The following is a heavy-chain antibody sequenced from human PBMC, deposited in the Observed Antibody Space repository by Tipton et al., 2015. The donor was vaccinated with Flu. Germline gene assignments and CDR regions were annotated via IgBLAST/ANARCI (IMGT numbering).Heavy chain of an antibody. J-gene: IGHJ4*02. CDR2: IYTSGST. CDR3: ARDGYDFWSGFGYFDY. Sequence: TLSLTCTVSGGSISSYYWSWIRQPAGKGLEWIGRIYTSGSTNYNPSLKSRVTMSVDTSKNQFSLKLSSVTAADTAVYYCARDGYDFWSGFGYFDYWGQGTLVTVSS. CDR1: GGSISSYY. D-gene: IGHD3-3*01. V-gene: IGHV4-4*07.